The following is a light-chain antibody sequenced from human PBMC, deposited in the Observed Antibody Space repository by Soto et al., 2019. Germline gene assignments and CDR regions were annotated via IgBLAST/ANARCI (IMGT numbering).Light chain of an antibody. J-gene: IGKJ1*01. CDR1: QSVSSN. CDR2: GAS. Sequence: EIVMPQSPATLSVSPGERATLSCRASQSVSSNLAWYQQKPGQAPRLLIYGASTRATAIPARFSGSGSGTEFTLTISSLQSEDFAVYYCQQYNNWPRTFGQVTKVEV. V-gene: IGKV3-15*01. CDR3: QQYNNWPRT.